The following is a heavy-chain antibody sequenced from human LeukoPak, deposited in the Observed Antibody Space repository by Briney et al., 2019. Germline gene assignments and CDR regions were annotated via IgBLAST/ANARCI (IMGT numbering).Heavy chain of an antibody. CDR1: GFTLRSYD. J-gene: IGHJ4*02. CDR3: AKEYSGYDFDY. CDR2: TSGSGGNT. Sequence: PGGSLRLSCAASGFTLRSYDMSWVRQAPGKGLEWVAATSGSGGNTYYADSVKSRFTISRDNSKNTLYLQMNSLRAEDTAVYYCAKEYSGYDFDYWGQGTLVTVSS. V-gene: IGHV3-23*01. D-gene: IGHD5-12*01.